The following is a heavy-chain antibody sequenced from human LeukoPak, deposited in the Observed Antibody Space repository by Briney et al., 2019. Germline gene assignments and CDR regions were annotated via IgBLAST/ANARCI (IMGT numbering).Heavy chain of an antibody. V-gene: IGHV3-23*01. Sequence: PGGSLRLSCAASGFTFSSYAMSWVRQAPGKGLEWVSAISSSGGSTYYADFVKGRFTISRDNSKNTLYLQMNSLRAEDTAVYYCAKGSYYYDSADYFDYWGQGTLVAVSS. J-gene: IGHJ4*02. CDR3: AKGSYYYDSADYFDY. D-gene: IGHD3-22*01. CDR1: GFTFSSYA. CDR2: ISSSGGST.